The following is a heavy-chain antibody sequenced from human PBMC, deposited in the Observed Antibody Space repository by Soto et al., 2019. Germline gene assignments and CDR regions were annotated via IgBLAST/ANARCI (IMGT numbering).Heavy chain of an antibody. Sequence: QVHLQQWGAGLLNPSETLSLTCAVYGGSFTGYYWSWIRQPPGKGLEWIGEINHSGSTNYNPSLKSRVTISLDTSTNQFSLKLNSVTAADTAVYYCASTFRFDTLFGVVKPNYFDYWGQGILVTVSS. CDR2: INHSGST. V-gene: IGHV4-34*01. CDR1: GGSFTGYY. J-gene: IGHJ4*02. D-gene: IGHD3-3*01. CDR3: ASTFRFDTLFGVVKPNYFDY.